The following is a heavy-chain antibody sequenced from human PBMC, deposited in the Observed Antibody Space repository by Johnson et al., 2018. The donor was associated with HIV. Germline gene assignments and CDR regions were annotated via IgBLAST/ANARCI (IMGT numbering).Heavy chain of an antibody. V-gene: IGHV3-30*18. CDR1: GFPFSSYG. CDR3: AKDRSTGWYPAFDS. D-gene: IGHD6-19*01. CDR2: ISYDGSNK. J-gene: IGHJ3*02. Sequence: QVQLVASGGGLVKPGGSLRLSCAASGFPFSSYGMHWVRQAPGKGLEWVAVISYDGSNKYYADSVKGRFIISRDNSKNTLYLQMNSLRAEDTALYYCAKDRSTGWYPAFDSWGQGTMVTVSS.